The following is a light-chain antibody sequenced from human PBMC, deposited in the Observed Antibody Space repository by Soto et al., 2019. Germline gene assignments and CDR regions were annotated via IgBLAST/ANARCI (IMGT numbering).Light chain of an antibody. CDR1: NSNLGAGYD. J-gene: IGLJ1*01. Sequence: QSVLTQPPSVSGAPGQRVTISCTGNNSNLGAGYDVHWYQQLPGAAPKLVIFGNSNRPSGVSNRFSGSKSGNTASLTISGLQAEDETDYYCFSYTSSGTYVFGTGTKVTVL. CDR3: FSYTSSGTYV. CDR2: GNS. V-gene: IGLV1-40*01.